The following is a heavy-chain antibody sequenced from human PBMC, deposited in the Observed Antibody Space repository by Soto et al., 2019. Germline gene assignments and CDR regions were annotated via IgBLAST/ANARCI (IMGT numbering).Heavy chain of an antibody. D-gene: IGHD5-18*01. CDR2: ISGSGGST. V-gene: IGHV3-23*01. CDR1: GFTFSSYA. J-gene: IGHJ6*02. Sequence: GGSLRLSCAASGFTFSSYAMSWVRQAPGKGLEWVSAISGSGGSTYYADPVKGRFTISRDNSKNTLYLQMNSLRAEDTAVYYCAKEDAAYSYAIYYYYGMDVWGQGTTVTVSS. CDR3: AKEDAAYSYAIYYYYGMDV.